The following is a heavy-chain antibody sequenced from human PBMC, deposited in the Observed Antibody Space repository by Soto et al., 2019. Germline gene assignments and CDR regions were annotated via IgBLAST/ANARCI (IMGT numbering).Heavy chain of an antibody. CDR3: AITADGSGSYLYYFDY. D-gene: IGHD3-10*01. CDR2: IIPIFGTA. V-gene: IGHV1-69*01. J-gene: IGHJ4*02. CDR1: GGTFSSYA. Sequence: QVQLVQSGAEVKKPGSSVKVSCKASGGTFSSYAISWVRQAPGQGLEWMGGIIPIFGTANYAQKFQGRVTITADESTSTDYMELSSLRSEDTAVYYCAITADGSGSYLYYFDYWGQGTLVTVSS.